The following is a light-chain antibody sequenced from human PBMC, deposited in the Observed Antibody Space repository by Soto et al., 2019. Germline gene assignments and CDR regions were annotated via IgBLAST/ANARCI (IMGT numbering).Light chain of an antibody. J-gene: IGKJ4*01. CDR1: QDISNY. Sequence: DIQMTQSPSSLSASVGDRVTITCQASQDISNYLNWYQQKPGKAPKLLIYDASNLETGVPSRFSGSGSGTDFTFTISSLQPEDIATYYCQQANSFPLTFGGGTKVEIK. V-gene: IGKV1-33*01. CDR3: QQANSFPLT. CDR2: DAS.